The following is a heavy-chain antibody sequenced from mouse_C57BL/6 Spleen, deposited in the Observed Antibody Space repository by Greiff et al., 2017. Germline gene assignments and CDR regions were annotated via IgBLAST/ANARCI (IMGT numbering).Heavy chain of an antibody. CDR3: ARSELGRGYFDY. J-gene: IGHJ2*01. Sequence: EVQLQESGPELVKPGASVKISCKASGYSFTGYYMNWVKQSPEKSLEWIGEINPSTGGTTYNQKFKAKATLTVDKSSSTAYMQLKSLTSEDSAVYYCARSELGRGYFDYWGQGTTLTVSS. V-gene: IGHV1-42*01. CDR2: INPSTGGT. CDR1: GYSFTGYY. D-gene: IGHD4-1*01.